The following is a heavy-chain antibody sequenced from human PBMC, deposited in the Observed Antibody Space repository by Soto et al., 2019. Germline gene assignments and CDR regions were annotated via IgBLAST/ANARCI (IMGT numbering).Heavy chain of an antibody. D-gene: IGHD2-8*02. Sequence: QVQMVESGGGVVHPGRSLRLSCAASGFTFSVYGIHWVRQAPGKGLEWVAVIWSDGSHKYYADSVKGRFTISRDNSKNTLYLQMNSLRAEDTAVYYCARASGPFDYWGQGTLVTVSS. V-gene: IGHV3-33*01. CDR2: IWSDGSHK. CDR3: ARASGPFDY. CDR1: GFTFSVYG. J-gene: IGHJ4*02.